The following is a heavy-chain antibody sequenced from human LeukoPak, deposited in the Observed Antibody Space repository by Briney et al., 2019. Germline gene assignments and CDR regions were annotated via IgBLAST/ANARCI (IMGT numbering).Heavy chain of an antibody. V-gene: IGHV4-38-2*02. CDR1: GYSISTSYY. J-gene: IGHJ4*02. CDR3: ARAGYGYSDFDY. D-gene: IGHD5-12*01. CDR2: IYHSGNT. Sequence: KPSETLSLTCTVPGYSISTSYYWGWIRPPPGKGLEWIGSIYHSGNTYYNPSLKSRVTISVDTSKNQFSLKQNSVTAADTAVYYCARAGYGYSDFDYWGQGTLVTVSS.